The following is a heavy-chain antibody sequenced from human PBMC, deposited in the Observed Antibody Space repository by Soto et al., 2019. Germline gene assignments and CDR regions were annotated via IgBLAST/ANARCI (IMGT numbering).Heavy chain of an antibody. Sequence: PSQTLSLTCAISGDSVSSNSAAWNWIRQSPSRGLEWLGRTYYRSKWYNDYAVSVKSRITINPDTSKNQFSLQLNSVTPEDTAVYYCARVLIPYSSGWTGDAFDIWGQGTMVTVSS. CDR2: TYYRSKWYN. J-gene: IGHJ3*02. D-gene: IGHD6-19*01. CDR1: GDSVSSNSAA. V-gene: IGHV6-1*01. CDR3: ARVLIPYSSGWTGDAFDI.